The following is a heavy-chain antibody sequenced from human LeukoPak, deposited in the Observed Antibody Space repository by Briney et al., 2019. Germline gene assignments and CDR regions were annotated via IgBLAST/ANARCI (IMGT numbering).Heavy chain of an antibody. V-gene: IGHV4-59*08. CDR1: GDXMSSYY. D-gene: IGHD6-25*01. CDR2: IYYSGST. Sequence: PSETLSLTCTVSGDXMSSYYCSWIRQPPGKGLEWIGHIYYSGSTDYNPSLKSRLTISVDTSKNQSSLQLSSVTAADTAVYFCARQNSGARLNVWGQGTTVTVSS. J-gene: IGHJ6*02. CDR3: ARQNSGARLNV.